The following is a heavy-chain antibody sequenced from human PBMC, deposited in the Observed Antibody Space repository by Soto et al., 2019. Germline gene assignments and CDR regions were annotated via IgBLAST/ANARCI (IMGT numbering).Heavy chain of an antibody. Sequence: GGSLRLSCAASGFTFDDYAMHWVRQAPGKGLEWVSGISWNSGSIGYADSVKGRFTISRDNAKNSLYLQMNSLISEDTALYYCAKDWYYYGSGTYFAFDYWGQGTLVTVSS. D-gene: IGHD3-10*01. V-gene: IGHV3-9*01. CDR3: AKDWYYYGSGTYFAFDY. J-gene: IGHJ4*02. CDR1: GFTFDDYA. CDR2: ISWNSGSI.